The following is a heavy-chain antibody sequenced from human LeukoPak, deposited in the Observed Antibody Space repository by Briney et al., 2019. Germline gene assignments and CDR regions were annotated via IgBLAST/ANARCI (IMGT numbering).Heavy chain of an antibody. CDR3: AKDLGSSSETIDY. CDR2: ISGSVGST. CDR1: GFTFSSYA. Sequence: QPGGSLRLSCAASGFTFSSYAMSWVRQAPGKGLGWVSAISGSVGSTYYADSVKGRFTISRDNSKNTLYLQMNSLRAEDTAVYYCAKDLGSSSETIDYWGQGTLVTVSS. J-gene: IGHJ4*02. D-gene: IGHD6-6*01. V-gene: IGHV3-23*01.